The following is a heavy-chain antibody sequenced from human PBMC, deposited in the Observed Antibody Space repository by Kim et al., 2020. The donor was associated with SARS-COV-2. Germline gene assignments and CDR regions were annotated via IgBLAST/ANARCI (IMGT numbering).Heavy chain of an antibody. CDR3: AKDRSSGWPNDAFDI. V-gene: IGHV3-23*01. J-gene: IGHJ3*02. CDR2: ISASGNRA. D-gene: IGHD6-19*01. CDR1: GFTFSSYA. Sequence: GGSLRLSCAASGFTFSSYAMSWVRQAPGKGLEWVSTISASGNRAYYADSVRGRFTISRDNSKNTLFLQMNSLRAEDTAVYYCAKDRSSGWPNDAFDIWGQGSMVTVSS.